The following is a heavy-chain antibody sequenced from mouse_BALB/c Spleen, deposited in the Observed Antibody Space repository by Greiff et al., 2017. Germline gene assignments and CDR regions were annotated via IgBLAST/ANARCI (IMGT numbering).Heavy chain of an antibody. CDR1: GYTFTDYN. V-gene: IGHV1S29*02. J-gene: IGHJ3*01. CDR2: IYPYNGGT. Sequence: VQLQQSGPELVKPGASVKISCKASGYTFTDYNMHWVKQSHGKSLEWIGYIYPYNGGTGYNQKFKSKATLTVDNSSSTAYMELRSLTSEDSAVYYCAREGDYYYGSSLFAYWGQGTLVTVSA. CDR3: AREGDYYYGSSLFAY. D-gene: IGHD1-1*01.